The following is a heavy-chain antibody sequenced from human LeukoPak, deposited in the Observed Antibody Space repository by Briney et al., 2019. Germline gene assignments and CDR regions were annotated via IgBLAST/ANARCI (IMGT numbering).Heavy chain of an antibody. V-gene: IGHV3-21*01. CDR3: ARDGRQVAVIFDY. D-gene: IGHD6-19*01. J-gene: IGHJ4*02. CDR2: ISSRSSYI. Sequence: GGSLRLSCAASGFTYSSYSMTWLRQAPGKGLEWVSSISSRSSYISCADSLKGRYTISRDNAKNALYLQMNSLRAQDTAVYYCARDGRQVAVIFDYWGQGTLVTDCS. CDR1: GFTYSSYS.